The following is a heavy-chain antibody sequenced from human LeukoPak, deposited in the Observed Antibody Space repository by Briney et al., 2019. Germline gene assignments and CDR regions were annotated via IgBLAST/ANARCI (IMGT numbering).Heavy chain of an antibody. D-gene: IGHD2-2*02. CDR3: TRTWWTEACSSSSCFTPDFDY. J-gene: IGHJ4*02. CDR1: GYTFTSYY. Sequence: GASVKVSCKASGYTFTSYYMHWVRQAPGQGLEWMGRINSNSGATVFAQKFQGRVTMTRDTSINTVYMELSSLEFDDTAVYYCTRTWWTEACSSSSCFTPDFDYWGQGTPVTVSS. CDR2: INSNSGAT. V-gene: IGHV1-2*06.